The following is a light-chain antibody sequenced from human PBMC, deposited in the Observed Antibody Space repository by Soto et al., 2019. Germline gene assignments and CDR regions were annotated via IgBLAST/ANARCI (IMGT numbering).Light chain of an antibody. CDR2: DAS. Sequence: DMQMTQSPSSLSASVGDRVTITCQASQDISNRLNWYQQRSGRAPKLLIYDASNLEAGVPSRFSGSGSGTDFIFTISSLQPEDIATYFCQQYENLPLTFGGGTKVEIK. V-gene: IGKV1-33*01. J-gene: IGKJ4*01. CDR3: QQYENLPLT. CDR1: QDISNR.